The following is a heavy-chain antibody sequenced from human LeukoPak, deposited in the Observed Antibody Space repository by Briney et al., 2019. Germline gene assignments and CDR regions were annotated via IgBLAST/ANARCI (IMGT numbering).Heavy chain of an antibody. Sequence: SVKVSCKASGGTFSSYAISWVRQAPGQGLEWMGGIFPIFGTANYAQKFQGRVTNTADESTSTAYMELSSLRSEDTAVYYCAFSHYYDSSGYYYLDNWFDPWGQGTLVTVSS. V-gene: IGHV1-69*13. CDR1: GGTFSSYA. D-gene: IGHD3-22*01. CDR3: AFSHYYDSSGYYYLDNWFDP. J-gene: IGHJ5*02. CDR2: IFPIFGTA.